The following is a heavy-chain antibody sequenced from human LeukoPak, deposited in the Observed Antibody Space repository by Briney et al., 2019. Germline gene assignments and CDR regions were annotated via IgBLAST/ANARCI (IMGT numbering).Heavy chain of an antibody. CDR1: GFNFRNYD. Sequence: PGGSLRLSCAASGFNFRNYDMHWVRQAPGKGLEWVASIRSDASNKYYADSVKGRFTISRDNAKNTLFLQMNSLRAEGTAVYYCARDVKTASWYYGMDVWGQGTTVTVSS. D-gene: IGHD1-1*01. CDR2: IRSDASNK. CDR3: ARDVKTASWYYGMDV. V-gene: IGHV3-33*01. J-gene: IGHJ6*02.